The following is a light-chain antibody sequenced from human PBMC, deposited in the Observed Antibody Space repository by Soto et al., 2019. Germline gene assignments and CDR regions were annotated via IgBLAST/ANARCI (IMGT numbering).Light chain of an antibody. CDR1: QSVSSN. V-gene: IGKV3-15*01. J-gene: IGKJ1*01. CDR2: GAS. CDR3: QQYDNWPQT. Sequence: EIVMTQSPATLSVSPGERATLSCRASQSVSSNLAWYQQKPGQAPRLLIYGASTRATGIPAGFSGSRSGTEFTLTISSLQSEDFSVYYCQQYDNWPQTFGHGTKVEIQ.